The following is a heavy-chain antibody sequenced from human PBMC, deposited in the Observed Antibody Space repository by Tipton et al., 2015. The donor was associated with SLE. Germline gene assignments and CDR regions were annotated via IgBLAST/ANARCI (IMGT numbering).Heavy chain of an antibody. CDR3: ARDRVGVGDFDY. CDR2: VYNGGTT. CDR1: DGSISRDSYY. D-gene: IGHD3-16*01. V-gene: IGHV4-39*07. Sequence: TLSLTCTVSDGSISRDSYYWAWIRQSPGKGLEWIGNVYNGGTTHYNPSLKSRVTISLDTPRNQFSLQMTSVTAADTAVYFCARDRVGVGDFDYWGQGTLVTVSS. J-gene: IGHJ4*02.